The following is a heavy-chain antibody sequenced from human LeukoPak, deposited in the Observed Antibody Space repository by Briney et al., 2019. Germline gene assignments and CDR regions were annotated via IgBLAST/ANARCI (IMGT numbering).Heavy chain of an antibody. CDR1: GDSSYNSVYN. Sequence: SETLSLTCTVSGDSSYNSVYNWAWIRQPPGRGLEWIGSIDYSGSTYYNPSLKTRATISVDKSKNQFSLKLSSVTAADTAVYYCAGRYCSSTSCYTRDYYYYYMDVWGKGTTVTVSS. CDR2: IDYSGST. V-gene: IGHV4-39*07. CDR3: AGRYCSSTSCYTRDYYYYYMDV. D-gene: IGHD2-2*02. J-gene: IGHJ6*03.